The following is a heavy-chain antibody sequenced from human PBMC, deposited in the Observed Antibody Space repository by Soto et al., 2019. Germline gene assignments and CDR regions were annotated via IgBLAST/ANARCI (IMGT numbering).Heavy chain of an antibody. D-gene: IGHD2-15*01. CDR3: ARDVVVVVAASYFDY. CDR1: GYTFTSYG. V-gene: IGHV1-18*01. CDR2: ISAYNGNT. Sequence: QVKLVQSGAEVKKPGASVKVSCKASGYTFTSYGISWVRQAPGQGLEWMGWISAYNGNTNYAQKLQGRVTMTTDTSTSTAYMELRSLRSDDTAVYYCARDVVVVVAASYFDYWCQGTLVTVSS. J-gene: IGHJ4*02.